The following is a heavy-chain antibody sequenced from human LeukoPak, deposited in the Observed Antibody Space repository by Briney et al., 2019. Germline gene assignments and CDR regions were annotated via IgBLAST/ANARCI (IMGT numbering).Heavy chain of an antibody. J-gene: IGHJ4*02. V-gene: IGHV4-4*02. CDR1: GASISSGNW. CDR2: IHHTEST. CDR3: ARDQGLNT. Sequence: SGTLSLTCTVSGASISSGNWWSWVRQPPGKGLEWIGEIHHTESTNYNPSLKSRVTISLDRSKNHFSLKLTSVTAADTAVYYCARDQGLNTWSQGTLVTVSS.